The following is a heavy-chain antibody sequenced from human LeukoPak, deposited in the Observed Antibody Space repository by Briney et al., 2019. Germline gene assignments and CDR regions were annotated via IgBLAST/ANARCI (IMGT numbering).Heavy chain of an antibody. D-gene: IGHD1-14*01. CDR3: VREGLITFWFDP. CDR2: IFPSGST. Sequence: QVQLQESGPGLVKPSQTLSLTCTVSGDSIRGGNYYWSWIRQPAGKGLEGMGRIFPSGSTNYNPSLKSRVSISLGTSENQFSLRMTSVTAADTAVYYCVREGLITFWFDPWGQGTLVTVSS. V-gene: IGHV4-61*02. CDR1: GDSIRGGNYY. J-gene: IGHJ5*02.